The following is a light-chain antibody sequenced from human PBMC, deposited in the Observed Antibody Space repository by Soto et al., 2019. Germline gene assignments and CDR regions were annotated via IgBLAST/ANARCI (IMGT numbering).Light chain of an antibody. V-gene: IGLV2-14*03. J-gene: IGLJ2*01. Sequence: QSALTQPASVSGSPGQSITISCTGTSSDVGTDNFVSWYQHHACKAPKLMIYDVSNRPPGVSDRFSGSKSGNTASLTISGLQAEDEADYYCSSYTYTSNVVYGGGSKLTV. CDR3: SSYTYTSNVV. CDR1: SSDVGTDNF. CDR2: DVS.